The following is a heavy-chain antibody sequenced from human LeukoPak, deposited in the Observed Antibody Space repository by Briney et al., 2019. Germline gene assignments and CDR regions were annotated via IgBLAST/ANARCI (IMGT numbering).Heavy chain of an antibody. CDR2: ISGSSTTI. CDR1: AFTFSTYG. D-gene: IGHD2-2*01. CDR3: ARVGSYHRSSTSCYAGDAFDI. Sequence: PGGSLRLSCAASAFTFSTYGMNWVRQAPGKGLEWVSYISGSSTTIYYADSVKGRFTISRDNAKNSLYLQMNSLRAEDTAVYYCARVGSYHRSSTSCYAGDAFDIWGQGTMVTVSS. J-gene: IGHJ3*02. V-gene: IGHV3-48*04.